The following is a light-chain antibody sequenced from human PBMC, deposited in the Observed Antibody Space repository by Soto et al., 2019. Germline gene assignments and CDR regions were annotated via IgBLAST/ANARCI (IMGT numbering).Light chain of an antibody. V-gene: IGLV6-57*03. CDR3: QSYDSSNPWV. Sequence: KFMLTQPHSVSESPGKTVTISCTRSSGSIASNYVQWYQQRPGSAPTTVIYEDNQRPSGVPDRFSGSIDSSSNSASLTISGLKTEDEADYYCQSYDSSNPWVFGGGTQLTVL. CDR2: EDN. J-gene: IGLJ3*02. CDR1: SGSIASNY.